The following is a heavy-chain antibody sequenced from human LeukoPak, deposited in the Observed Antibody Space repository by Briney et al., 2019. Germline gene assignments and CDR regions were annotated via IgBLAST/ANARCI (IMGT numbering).Heavy chain of an antibody. D-gene: IGHD5-18*01. CDR1: GFTFSSYT. CDR3: ARSLWPEDY. CDR2: ISGSNSYI. Sequence: GGSLRLSCAASGFTFSSYTMHWIRQAPGKGLEWVSSISGSNSYIFYADSVKGRFTVSRDNAKDSLYLQMNSLRAEDTAVYYCARSLWPEDYWGQGTLVTVSS. J-gene: IGHJ4*02. V-gene: IGHV3-21*01.